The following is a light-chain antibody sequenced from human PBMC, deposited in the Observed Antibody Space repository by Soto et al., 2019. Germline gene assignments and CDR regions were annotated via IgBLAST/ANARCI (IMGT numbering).Light chain of an antibody. CDR2: DVS. Sequence: QSVLTQPASVSGSPGQSITISCTGASSDVGGFDHVSWYQQHPGKVPRLLIYDVSSWPSGVSDRFSGSKSGNTASLTISGLQAEDEADYYCNSFTTTNTYVFGTGTKLTVL. CDR3: NSFTTTNTYV. J-gene: IGLJ1*01. CDR1: SSDVGGFDH. V-gene: IGLV2-14*03.